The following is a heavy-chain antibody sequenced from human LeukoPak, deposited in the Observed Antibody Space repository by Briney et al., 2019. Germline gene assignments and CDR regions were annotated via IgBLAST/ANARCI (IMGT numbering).Heavy chain of an antibody. CDR1: GFTFSSYG. V-gene: IGHV3-33*01. J-gene: IGHJ4*02. Sequence: GGSLRLSCAASGFTFSSYGMHWVRQAPGKGLEWVAVIWYDGSNKYYADSVKGRFTISRDNSKNTLYLQMNSLRAEDTAVYYCARVNCSGGSCYHDYWSQGTLVTVSS. CDR3: ARVNCSGGSCYHDY. D-gene: IGHD2-15*01. CDR2: IWYDGSNK.